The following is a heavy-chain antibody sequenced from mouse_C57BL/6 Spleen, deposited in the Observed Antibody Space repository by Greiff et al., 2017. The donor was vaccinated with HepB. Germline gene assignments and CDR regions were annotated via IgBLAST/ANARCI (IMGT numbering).Heavy chain of an antibody. CDR3: ARMGGTWWYFDV. J-gene: IGHJ1*03. Sequence: EVQLQESGPVLVKPGASVKMSCKASGYTFTDYYMNWVQQSHGKSHEWIGVINPYNGGTSYNPTFKGEDTLTVDKSSTTAYMELKSLTSEDAAVYYCARMGGTWWYFDVWGTGTTVTVSS. V-gene: IGHV1-19*01. CDR2: INPYNGGT. D-gene: IGHD3-3*01. CDR1: GYTFTDYY.